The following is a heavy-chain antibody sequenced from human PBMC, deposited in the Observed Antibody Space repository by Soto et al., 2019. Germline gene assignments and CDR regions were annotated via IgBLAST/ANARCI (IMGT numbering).Heavy chain of an antibody. CDR2: IYYSGST. J-gene: IGHJ6*02. Sequence: PSETLSLTCTVSGGSISSSSYYWVWIRQPPGKGLEWIGSIYYSGSTYYNPSLKSRVTISVDTSKNQFSLKLSSVTAADTAVYYCARQVTSSSGYYYGMDVWGQGTTVTVSS. CDR1: GGSISSSSYY. D-gene: IGHD6-6*01. CDR3: ARQVTSSSGYYYGMDV. V-gene: IGHV4-39*01.